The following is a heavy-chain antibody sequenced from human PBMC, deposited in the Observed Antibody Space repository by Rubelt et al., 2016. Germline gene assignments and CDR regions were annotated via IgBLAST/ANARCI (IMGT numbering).Heavy chain of an antibody. V-gene: IGHV3-21*01. D-gene: IGHD3-10*01. J-gene: IGHJ4*02. CDR3: ARDRIGNDPYGC. Sequence: SVKGRFTISRDNAKNALYLQMNSLRAEDTAVYYSARDRIGNDPYGCWGQGTLVTVSS.